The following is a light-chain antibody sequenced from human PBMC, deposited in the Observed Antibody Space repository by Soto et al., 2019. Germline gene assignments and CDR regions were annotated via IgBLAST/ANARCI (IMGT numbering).Light chain of an antibody. CDR3: QQYGSSPQWT. CDR1: QSVSVSY. Sequence: EIVLTQSPGTLSLSPGERATLSCRASQSVSVSYLAWYQQKPGQPPRLLIYGASRRATGIPDRFSGSGSGTDFTLTISRLEPEDFAVYYCQQYGSSPQWTFGQGTKVEIK. J-gene: IGKJ1*01. V-gene: IGKV3-20*01. CDR2: GAS.